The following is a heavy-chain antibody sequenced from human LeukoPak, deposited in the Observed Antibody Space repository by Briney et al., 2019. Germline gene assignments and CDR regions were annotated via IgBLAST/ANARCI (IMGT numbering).Heavy chain of an antibody. CDR2: IGGSGGTS. V-gene: IGHV3-23*01. CDR1: GFTFRTYT. Sequence: GGSLRLSCAASGFTFRTYTMSWVRQAPGKGLEWVSGIGGSGGTSYYADSVKGRFTVSRDNSKNTLYLQMNSLRAEDTAVYYCAKDRADGYSPFDYWGQGTLVTVSS. CDR3: AKDRADGYSPFDY. D-gene: IGHD5-24*01. J-gene: IGHJ4*02.